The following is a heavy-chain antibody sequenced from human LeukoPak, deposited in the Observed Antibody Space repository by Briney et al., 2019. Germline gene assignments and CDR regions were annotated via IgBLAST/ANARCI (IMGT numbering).Heavy chain of an antibody. Sequence: GGSLRLSCAASGFTFSSYAMSWVRQTPGKGLEWVSAISGSGGSTYYADSVKGRFTISRDNSKNTLYVQMNSLRSEDTAVYYCAAASPAHDYGGNPPLNYWGQGTLVTVSS. CDR3: AAASPAHDYGGNPPLNY. CDR1: GFTFSSYA. J-gene: IGHJ4*02. D-gene: IGHD4-23*01. V-gene: IGHV3-23*01. CDR2: ISGSGGST.